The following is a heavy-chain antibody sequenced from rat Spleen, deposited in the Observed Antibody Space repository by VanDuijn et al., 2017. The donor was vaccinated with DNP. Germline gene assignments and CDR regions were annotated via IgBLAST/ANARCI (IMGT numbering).Heavy chain of an antibody. Sequence: EVQLVESGGGVVQPGRSLKLSCAASGFSFSDYYMAWVRQAPTKGLEWVAYISYDGRSNYRGDSVKGRFTISRDNSKSTLYLQMNGLRSEDMATYYCARHVLPLRVWDYWGQGVMVTVSS. V-gene: IGHV5-22*01. D-gene: IGHD1-4*01. CDR3: ARHVLPLRVWDY. J-gene: IGHJ2*01. CDR1: GFSFSDYY. CDR2: ISYDGRSN.